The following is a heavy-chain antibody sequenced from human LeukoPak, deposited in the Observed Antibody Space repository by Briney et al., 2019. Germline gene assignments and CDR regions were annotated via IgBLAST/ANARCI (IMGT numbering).Heavy chain of an antibody. CDR3: ARQSTSGYSEYYFDY. J-gene: IGHJ4*02. D-gene: IGHD3-22*01. V-gene: IGHV4-34*01. CDR1: GGSISSYY. CDR2: INHSGST. Sequence: SETLSLTCTVSGGSISSYYWSWIRQPPGKGLEWIGEINHSGSTNYNPSLKSRVTISVDTSKNQFSLKLSSVTAADTAVYYCARQSTSGYSEYYFDYWGQGTLVTVSS.